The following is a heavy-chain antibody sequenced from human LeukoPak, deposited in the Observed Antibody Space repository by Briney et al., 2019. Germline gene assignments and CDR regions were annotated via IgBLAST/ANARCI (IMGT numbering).Heavy chain of an antibody. Sequence: PGGSLRLSCAASGFTFSSYSMNWVRQAPGKGLVWVSSISSTSTYIYYADSLKGRFTISRDNAKNSLYLQMNSLRAEDTAVYYCARAQTLTFSGWNQRGYAFDIWGQGTMVTVSS. J-gene: IGHJ3*02. CDR2: ISSTSTYI. CDR3: ARAQTLTFSGWNQRGYAFDI. CDR1: GFTFSSYS. V-gene: IGHV3-21*01. D-gene: IGHD6-19*01.